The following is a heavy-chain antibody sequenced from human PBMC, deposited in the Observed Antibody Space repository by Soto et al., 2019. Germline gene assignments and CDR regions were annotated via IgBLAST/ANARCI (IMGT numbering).Heavy chain of an antibody. CDR2: IVVGSGNT. CDR3: AVYYYDSSGYYRSLDY. Sequence: SVKVSCKASGFTFTSSAVQWVRQARGQRLEWIGWIVVGSGNTNYAQKFQERVTITRDMSTSTAYMERSSLRSEDTAVYYCAVYYYDSSGYYRSLDYWGQGTLVTVSS. D-gene: IGHD3-22*01. J-gene: IGHJ4*02. CDR1: GFTFTSSA. V-gene: IGHV1-58*01.